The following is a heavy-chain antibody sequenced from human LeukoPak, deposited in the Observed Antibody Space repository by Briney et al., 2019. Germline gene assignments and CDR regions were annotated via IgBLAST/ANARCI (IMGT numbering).Heavy chain of an antibody. J-gene: IGHJ4*02. D-gene: IGHD3-22*01. Sequence: SVKVSCKASGGTFSSYTISWVRQAPGQGLEWMGRIIPILGIANYAQKFQGRVTITADKSTSTAYMELSSLRSGDTAVYYCARERGVYYDSSGYFDYWGQGTLVTVSS. CDR1: GGTFSSYT. CDR3: ARERGVYYDSSGYFDY. CDR2: IIPILGIA. V-gene: IGHV1-69*04.